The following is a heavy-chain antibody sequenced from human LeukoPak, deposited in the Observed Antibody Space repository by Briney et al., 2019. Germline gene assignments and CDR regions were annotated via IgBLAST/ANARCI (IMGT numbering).Heavy chain of an antibody. V-gene: IGHV3-23*01. D-gene: IGHD1-26*01. CDR1: GFTFSSYA. J-gene: IGHJ4*02. Sequence: RTGGSLRLSCAASGFTFSSYAMSWVRQAPGKGLEWVSAISGSGGSTYYADSVKGRFTIPRDNSKNTLYLQMNSLRAEDTAVYYCAKVEWELLPYFDYWGQGTLVTVSS. CDR3: AKVEWELLPYFDY. CDR2: ISGSGGST.